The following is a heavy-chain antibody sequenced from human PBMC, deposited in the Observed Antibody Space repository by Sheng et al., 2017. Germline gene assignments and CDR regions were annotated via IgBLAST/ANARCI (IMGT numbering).Heavy chain of an antibody. CDR1: GGTFSSYA. V-gene: IGHV1-69*13. CDR2: IIPIFGTA. Sequence: QVQLVQSGAEVKKPGSSVKVSCKASGGTFSSYAISWVRQAPGQGLEWMGGIIPIFGTANYAQKFQGRVTITADESTSTAYMELSSLRSEDTAVYYCASPRKKGGDYLYPFDYWGQGTLVTVSS. J-gene: IGHJ4*02. D-gene: IGHD4-17*01. CDR3: ASPRKKGGDYLYPFDY.